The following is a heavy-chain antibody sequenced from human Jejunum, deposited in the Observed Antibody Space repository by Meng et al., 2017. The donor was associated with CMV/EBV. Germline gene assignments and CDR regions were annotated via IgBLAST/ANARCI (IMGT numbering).Heavy chain of an antibody. CDR3: ARSPYSGSALPFFDY. V-gene: IGHV4-30-4*01. J-gene: IGHJ4*02. Sequence: QVQLQAAGPGLVKPPPPLSLTCTVSSDSFNSPDYYWSWIRQPPEKGLEWIGYIYYSGSTYYNPSLKSRVSISGDTSNKQFSLKLTSVTAADTAVYYCARSPYSGSALPFFDYWGQGSLVTVSS. CDR2: IYYSGST. D-gene: IGHD1-26*01. CDR1: SDSFNSPDYY.